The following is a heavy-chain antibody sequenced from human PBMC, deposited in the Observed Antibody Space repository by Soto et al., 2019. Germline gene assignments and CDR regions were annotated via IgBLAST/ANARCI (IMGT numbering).Heavy chain of an antibody. D-gene: IGHD3-10*01. Sequence: SETLSLTCTVSGGSISSGGYYWSWIRQHPGKGLEWIGYIYYSGSTYYNPSLKSRVTISVDTSKNQFSLKLSSVTAADTAVYYCARDYGSGRGWFDPWGQGTLVTVPQ. V-gene: IGHV4-31*03. J-gene: IGHJ5*02. CDR2: IYYSGST. CDR3: ARDYGSGRGWFDP. CDR1: GGSISSGGYY.